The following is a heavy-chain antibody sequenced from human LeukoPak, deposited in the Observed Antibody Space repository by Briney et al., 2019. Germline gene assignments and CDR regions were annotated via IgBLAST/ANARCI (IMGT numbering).Heavy chain of an antibody. CDR2: ISGSGTT. CDR1: GFTFSSYA. D-gene: IGHD2-2*02. Sequence: GGSLRLSCAASGFTFSSYAMSWVRQAPGKGLEWVSGISGSGTTYYADSVKGRFTISRDNSKNTVYLQMNSLRAEDTAVYYCAKDSCSTTSCYRGMDVWGQGTTVTVSS. V-gene: IGHV3-23*01. J-gene: IGHJ6*02. CDR3: AKDSCSTTSCYRGMDV.